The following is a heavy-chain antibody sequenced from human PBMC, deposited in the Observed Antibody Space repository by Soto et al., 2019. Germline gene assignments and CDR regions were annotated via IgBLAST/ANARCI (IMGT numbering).Heavy chain of an antibody. CDR2: INHSGST. V-gene: IGHV4-34*01. Sequence: SETLSLTCAVYGGSFSGYYWSWIRQPPGKGLEWIGEINHSGSTNYNPSLKSRVTISVDTSKNQFSLKLSSVTAADTAVYYCARDPAGAFDYWGQGTLVTVS. D-gene: IGHD1-26*01. J-gene: IGHJ4*02. CDR1: GGSFSGYY. CDR3: ARDPAGAFDY.